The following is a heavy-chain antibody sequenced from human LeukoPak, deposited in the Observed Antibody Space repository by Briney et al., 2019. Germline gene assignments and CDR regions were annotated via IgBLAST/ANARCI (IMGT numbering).Heavy chain of an antibody. V-gene: IGHV3-30-3*01. Sequence: GGSLRLSCAASGFTFSSYAMHWVRQAPGKGLEWVAVISYDGSNKYYADSVKGRYTISRDNSKNTLYLQMNSLRAEDTAVYYCARDPEMATISAFDYWGQGTLVTVSS. J-gene: IGHJ4*02. D-gene: IGHD5-24*01. CDR1: GFTFSSYA. CDR2: ISYDGSNK. CDR3: ARDPEMATISAFDY.